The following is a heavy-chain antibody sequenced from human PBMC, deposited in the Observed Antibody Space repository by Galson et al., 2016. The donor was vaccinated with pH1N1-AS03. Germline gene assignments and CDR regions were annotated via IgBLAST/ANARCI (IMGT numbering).Heavy chain of an antibody. CDR2: VNPSSGGT. J-gene: IGHJ4*02. V-gene: IGHV1-2*02. CDR3: ARGGGSALDS. D-gene: IGHD1-26*01. Sequence: SVKVSCKASGHTFAYYYVHWVRQAPGQGLEWMGWVNPSSGGTKFAQKFQGTVSMTTDTSTRTAYMELSRLRSDDTAVYYCARGGGSALDSWGQGTLVTVSS. CDR1: GHTFAYYY.